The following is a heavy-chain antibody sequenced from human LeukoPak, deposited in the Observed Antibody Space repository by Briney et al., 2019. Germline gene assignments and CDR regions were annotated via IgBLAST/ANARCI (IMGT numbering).Heavy chain of an antibody. CDR2: IYYSGST. Sequence: SETLSLTCTVSGGSISSSSYYWGWIRQPPGKGLEWIGSIYYSGSTYYNPSLKSRVTISVDTSKNQFSLKLSSVTAADTAVYYCARDSDFWSGYRGYYYYMDVWGKGTTVTVSS. CDR1: GGSISSSSYY. V-gene: IGHV4-39*07. CDR3: ARDSDFWSGYRGYYYYMDV. D-gene: IGHD3-3*01. J-gene: IGHJ6*03.